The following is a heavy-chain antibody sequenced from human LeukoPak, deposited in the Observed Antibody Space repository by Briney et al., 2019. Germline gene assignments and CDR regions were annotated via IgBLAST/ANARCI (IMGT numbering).Heavy chain of an antibody. CDR2: INHSGST. Sequence: SETLSLTCAVYGGSFSGYYWSWIRQPPGKGLEWIGEINHSGSTNYNPSLKSRVTISVDTSKNQFSLKLSSVTAADTAVYYCARLSYPPKYSGYDAPWFDPWGQGTLVTVSS. CDR1: GGSFSGYY. J-gene: IGHJ5*02. CDR3: ARLSYPPKYSGYDAPWFDP. D-gene: IGHD5-12*01. V-gene: IGHV4-34*01.